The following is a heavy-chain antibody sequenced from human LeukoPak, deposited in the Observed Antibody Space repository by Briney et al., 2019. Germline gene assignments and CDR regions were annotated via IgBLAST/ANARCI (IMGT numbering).Heavy chain of an antibody. CDR3: ARGQLWYDAFPFDY. CDR1: GGSISSYY. J-gene: IGHJ4*02. Sequence: SETLSLTCTVSGGSISSYYWSWIRQPAGKGLEWIGRIYTSGSTNYNPSLKSRVTMSVDTSKNQFSLKLSSVTAADTAVYYCARGQLWYDAFPFDYWGQGTLVTVSS. CDR2: IYTSGST. V-gene: IGHV4-4*07. D-gene: IGHD5-18*01.